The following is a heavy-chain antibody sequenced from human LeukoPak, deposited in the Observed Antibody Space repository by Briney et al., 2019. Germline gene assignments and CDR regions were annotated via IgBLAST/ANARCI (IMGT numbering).Heavy chain of an antibody. J-gene: IGHJ3*02. CDR2: IYYSGST. CDR1: GGSISSGGYY. V-gene: IGHV4-31*03. Sequence: PSETLSLTCTVSGGSISSGGYYWSWIRQHPGKGLKWIGYIYYSGSTYYNPSLKSRVTISVDTSKNQFSLKLSSVTAADTAVYYCARVVLVWSSSWPVDAFDIWGQGTMVTVSS. D-gene: IGHD6-13*01. CDR3: ARVVLVWSSSWPVDAFDI.